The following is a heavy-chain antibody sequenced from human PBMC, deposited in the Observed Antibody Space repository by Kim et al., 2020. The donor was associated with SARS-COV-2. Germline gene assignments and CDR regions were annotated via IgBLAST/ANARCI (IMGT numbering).Heavy chain of an antibody. CDR3: ASWFPEEIYGDYVNVGAGDAFDI. J-gene: IGHJ3*02. CDR1: GYSFTSYW. CDR2: IYPGDSDT. V-gene: IGHV5-51*01. D-gene: IGHD4-17*01. Sequence: GESLKISCKGSGYSFTSYWIGWVRQMPGKGLEWMGIIYPGDSDTRYSPSFQGQVTISADKSISTAYLQWSSLKASDTAMYYCASWFPEEIYGDYVNVGAGDAFDIWGQGTMVTVSS.